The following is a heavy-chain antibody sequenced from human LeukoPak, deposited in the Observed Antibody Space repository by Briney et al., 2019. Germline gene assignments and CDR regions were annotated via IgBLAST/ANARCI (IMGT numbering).Heavy chain of an antibody. Sequence: PGGSLRLSCAASGFTFSTYWMHWVRQAPGKGLVWVSRIDTDGSNTTYADSVKGRFTISRDNAKNTLYLQMNSLRAEDTAVYYCARVGGSSDFDYWGQGTLVTVSS. CDR2: IDTDGSNT. CDR1: GFTFSTYW. V-gene: IGHV3-74*01. CDR3: ARVGGSSDFDY. D-gene: IGHD3-10*01. J-gene: IGHJ4*02.